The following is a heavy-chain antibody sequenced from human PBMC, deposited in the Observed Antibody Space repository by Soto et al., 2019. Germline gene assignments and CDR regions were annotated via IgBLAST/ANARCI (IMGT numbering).Heavy chain of an antibody. J-gene: IGHJ4*02. Sequence: SETLSLTCAVSGGSISIAPYPWSWLRQPPGKGLEWIGYMYNTGNTHYNPSLKSRVTISGDRAKNQFSLEMTSVTAADTAVYYCARFTDSSGQFDFWGQGTLVTVSS. D-gene: IGHD3-22*01. CDR3: ARFTDSSGQFDF. CDR2: MYNTGNT. V-gene: IGHV4-30-2*01. CDR1: GGSISIAPYP.